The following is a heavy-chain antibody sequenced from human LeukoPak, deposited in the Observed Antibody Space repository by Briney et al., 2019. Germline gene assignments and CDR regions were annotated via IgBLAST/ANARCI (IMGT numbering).Heavy chain of an antibody. D-gene: IGHD4-17*01. Sequence: GGSLRLSCAASGFTFSSYGMHWVRQAPGEGLEWVAVIWYDGSNKYYADSVKGRFTISRDNSKNTLYLQMNSLRAEDTAVYYCAKGRATVTADWGQGTLVTVSS. J-gene: IGHJ4*02. CDR2: IWYDGSNK. V-gene: IGHV3-33*06. CDR3: AKGRATVTAD. CDR1: GFTFSSYG.